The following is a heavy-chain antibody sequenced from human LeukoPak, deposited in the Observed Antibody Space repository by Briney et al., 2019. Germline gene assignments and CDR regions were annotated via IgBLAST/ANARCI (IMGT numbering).Heavy chain of an antibody. V-gene: IGHV1-46*01. CDR1: GYTFTSYY. CDR3: ARDFVHYYDSSGLKDLGAFDI. Sequence: GASVKVSCKASGYTFTSYYMHWVRQAPGQGLEWMGIINPSGGSTSYAQKFQGRVTMTRDMSTSTVYMELSSLRSEDTAVYYCARDFVHYYDSSGLKDLGAFDIWGQGTMVTVSS. CDR2: INPSGGST. D-gene: IGHD3-22*01. J-gene: IGHJ3*02.